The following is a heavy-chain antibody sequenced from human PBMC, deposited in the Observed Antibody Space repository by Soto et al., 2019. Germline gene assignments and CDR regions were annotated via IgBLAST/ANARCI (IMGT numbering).Heavy chain of an antibody. V-gene: IGHV3-11*01. CDR2: IGRSGSTI. D-gene: IGHD1-26*01. CDR3: ARDWGAGSYAY. CDR1: GFTFSDYY. Sequence: QVQLVESGGGLVKPGGSLRLSCAASGFTFSDYYMSWIRQAPGKGLEWVSYIGRSGSTIYYSDSGKGRFTISRDNAKNSLYLQMNSLRAEDTALYYCARDWGAGSYAYWGQGTLVTVSS. J-gene: IGHJ4*02.